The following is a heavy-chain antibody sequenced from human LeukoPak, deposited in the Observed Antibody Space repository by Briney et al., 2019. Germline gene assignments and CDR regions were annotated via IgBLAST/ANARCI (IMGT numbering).Heavy chain of an antibody. CDR3: ARDSTTDFYFDY. D-gene: IGHD2/OR15-2a*01. Sequence: GGSLRLSCAASGFVFSSYDMNWVRQAPGKGLEWVSVIYSGGSTYSADSVKGRFTISRDNSKNTLYLQMNSLRAEDTAVYYCARDSTTDFYFDYWGQGTLVTVSS. CDR2: IYSGGST. J-gene: IGHJ4*02. CDR1: GFVFSSYD. V-gene: IGHV3-66*01.